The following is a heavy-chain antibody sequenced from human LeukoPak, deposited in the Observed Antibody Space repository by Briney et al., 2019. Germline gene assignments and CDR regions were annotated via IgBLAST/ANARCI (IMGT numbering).Heavy chain of an antibody. D-gene: IGHD2/OR15-2a*01. CDR3: ARKVPVYYSADSWFDP. CDR2: INPNSGGT. CDR1: GYTFTGYY. J-gene: IGHJ5*02. Sequence: ASVKVSCKASGYTFTGYYMHWVRQAPGQGLEWMVWINPNSGGTNYAQKFQGRVTMTRDTSISTAYMELSRLRSDDTAVYYCARKVPVYYSADSWFDPWGQGTLVTVSS. V-gene: IGHV1-2*02.